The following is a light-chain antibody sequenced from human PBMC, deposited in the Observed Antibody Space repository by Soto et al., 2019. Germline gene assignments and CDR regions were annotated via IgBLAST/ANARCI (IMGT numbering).Light chain of an antibody. Sequence: EMVLAQSPGTLSLSPGERATLSCRASQSVSNNYLAWYQQKPGQAPRLLIYGASTRASGIPDRFSGGGSETDFTLTISDVEPEDFAVYYCHQRQSWPRTFGQGTKVDI. CDR2: GAS. V-gene: IGKV3-20*01. CDR1: QSVSNNY. J-gene: IGKJ1*01. CDR3: HQRQSWPRT.